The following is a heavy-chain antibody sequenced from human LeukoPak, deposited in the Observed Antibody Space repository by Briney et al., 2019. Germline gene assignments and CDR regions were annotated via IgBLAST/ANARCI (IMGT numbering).Heavy chain of an antibody. CDR2: INPNNGGT. CDR3: GRDRHWNQGNFDY. V-gene: IGHV1-2*02. CDR1: GYAITGYY. J-gene: IGHJ4*02. D-gene: IGHD1-1*01. Sequence: ASVKVSCKAFGYAITGYYIHWVRQAPGQGLEWMGWINPNNGGTNSAQKFQGRVTMTRDTSIGTAYMELNRLTYDDTAVYYCGRDRHWNQGNFDYWGQGTLVTVSS.